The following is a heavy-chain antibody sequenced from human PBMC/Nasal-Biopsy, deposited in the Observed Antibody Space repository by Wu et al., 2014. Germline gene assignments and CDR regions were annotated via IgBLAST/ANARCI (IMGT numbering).Heavy chain of an antibody. CDR3: ARWYSSGVNAFDI. CDR2: LYHSGST. J-gene: IGHJ3*02. CDR1: GGSIINYY. Sequence: TLSLTCSVSGGSIINYYWGWIRQPPGEGLEWIGGLYHSGSTMYNPSLKSRVTISGDKSKNQVSLKLSSVTAADTAVYYCARWYSSGVNAFDIWGQGTMVTVSS. V-gene: IGHV4-59*08. D-gene: IGHD6-19*01.